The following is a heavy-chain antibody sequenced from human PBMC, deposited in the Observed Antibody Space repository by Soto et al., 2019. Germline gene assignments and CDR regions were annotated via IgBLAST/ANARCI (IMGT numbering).Heavy chain of an antibody. CDR3: ARPRATTGENWFDL. CDR2: INAGNGNT. D-gene: IGHD4-17*01. V-gene: IGHV1-3*01. CDR1: GYTFTIYA. J-gene: IGHJ5*02. Sequence: ASVKVSCKASGYTFTIYAIHWVRQAPGQGLEWMGWINAGNGNTKSSQKFQGRLTITSDTSANTAYMELSSLRSEDTAVYYCARPRATTGENWFDLWGQGTLVTVSS.